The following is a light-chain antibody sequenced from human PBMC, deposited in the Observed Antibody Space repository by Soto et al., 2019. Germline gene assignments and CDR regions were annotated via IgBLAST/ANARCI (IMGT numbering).Light chain of an antibody. CDR3: QQYNCYSSFP. Sequence: DIQMTQSPSTLSASVGDRVTITCRASQSISSWLAWYQQKPGTAPKLLIDKASTLETGVPSRFSGSGSGTEFPLGIISRQADDFATYYCQQYNCYSSFPCGGGTKVEVQ. J-gene: IGKJ4*01. CDR1: QSISSW. V-gene: IGKV1-5*03. CDR2: KAS.